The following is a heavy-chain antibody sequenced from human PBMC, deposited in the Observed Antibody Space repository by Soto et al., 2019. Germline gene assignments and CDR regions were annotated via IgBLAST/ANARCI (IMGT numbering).Heavy chain of an antibody. Sequence: QITLKESGPSLVKPTQTLTLTCTFSGFSLTNTGVTVGWIRQPPVKALEWLALVYWHDDNRYNPSLRKRLTIAKDTSKNRVILTLAIVGPVDTATYYCAHSHFEILTGPFDSWGRGTLVTVSS. D-gene: IGHD3-9*01. V-gene: IGHV2-5*01. CDR2: VYWHDDN. CDR1: GFSLTNTGVT. CDR3: AHSHFEILTGPFDS. J-gene: IGHJ5*01.